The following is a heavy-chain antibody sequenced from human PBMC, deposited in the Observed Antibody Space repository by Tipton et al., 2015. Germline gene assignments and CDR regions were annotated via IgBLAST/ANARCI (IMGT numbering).Heavy chain of an antibody. CDR3: ASRVSSSSLIDDAFDM. CDR1: GDSINSSIW. CDR2: IYHSASP. Sequence: TLSLTCAVSGDSINSSIWWSWVRQPPGKGLEWIGEIYHSASPKYSPSLKSRVTISMDKSKNQFSLKLRSVTAADTAMYYCASRVSSSSLIDDAFDMWGQGTMVIVSS. V-gene: IGHV4-4*02. D-gene: IGHD6-6*01. J-gene: IGHJ3*02.